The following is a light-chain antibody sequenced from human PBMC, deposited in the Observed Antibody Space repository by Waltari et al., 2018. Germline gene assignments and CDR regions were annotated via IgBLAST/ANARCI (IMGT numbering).Light chain of an antibody. Sequence: QSVLTQPPSVSAAPGQKVTISRPGSSSNIGNNYVSWYQQPPGTAPKLLIYDNNKRPSGIPDRFSGSKSGTSTTLGITGLQTGDEADYYCGTWDSSLSAVVFGGGTRLTVL. CDR2: DNN. J-gene: IGLJ2*01. V-gene: IGLV1-51*01. CDR1: SSNIGNNY. CDR3: GTWDSSLSAVV.